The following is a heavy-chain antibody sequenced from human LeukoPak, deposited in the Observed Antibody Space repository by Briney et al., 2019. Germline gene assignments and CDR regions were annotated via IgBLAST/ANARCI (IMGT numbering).Heavy chain of an antibody. CDR1: GGSTTSGGYY. V-gene: IGHV4-31*03. CDR3: ARVSIAGDYFNY. J-gene: IGHJ4*02. CDR2: IYYSGTT. Sequence: SQTLSLTCTVSGGSTTSGGYYWSWIRQHPGKGLEWIGYIYYSGTTYYNPSLKRRVTISVDTSKNQFSLKLSSMTAADTGEYCCARVSIAGDYFNYWGQGTLVTVSS.